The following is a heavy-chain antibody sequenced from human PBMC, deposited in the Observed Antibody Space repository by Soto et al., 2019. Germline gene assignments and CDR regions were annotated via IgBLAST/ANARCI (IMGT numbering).Heavy chain of an antibody. D-gene: IGHD5-12*01. CDR3: ARVAGDGYDYYYFDY. CDR2: INPNSGNT. CDR1: GYTFSDFY. J-gene: IGHJ4*02. Sequence: VKVSCKASGYTFSDFYLHWVRQAPGHGLEWMGWINPNSGNTNYAQKFQGRVTMTRNTSISTAYMELSSLSSEDTAVYYCARVAGDGYDYYYFDYWGQGTLVTVSS. V-gene: IGHV1-8*02.